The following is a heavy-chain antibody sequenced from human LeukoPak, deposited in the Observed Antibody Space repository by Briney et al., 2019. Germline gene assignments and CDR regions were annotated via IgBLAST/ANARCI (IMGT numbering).Heavy chain of an antibody. Sequence: PGGSLRLSCAASGFSLSSYVMSWVRQAPGKGLQWVSSISGSGGSTYYADSVKGRFTISRDNSKNTLYLQMNSLRVEDTAVYYCAKGATYGYQFDYWGQGTLVTVSS. D-gene: IGHD1-26*01. J-gene: IGHJ4*02. CDR1: GFSLSSYV. CDR3: AKGATYGYQFDY. V-gene: IGHV3-23*01. CDR2: ISGSGGST.